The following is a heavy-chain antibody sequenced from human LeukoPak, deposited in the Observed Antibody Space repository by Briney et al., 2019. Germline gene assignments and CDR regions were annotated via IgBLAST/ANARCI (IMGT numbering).Heavy chain of an antibody. CDR1: GDDVSSDSSS. CDR2: TYYTSKWTG. V-gene: IGHV6-1*01. D-gene: IGHD1-7*01. CDR3: ARGARWNSYFDP. J-gene: IGHJ5*02. Sequence: SQTLSLTCAISGDDVSSDSSSWHWIRQSPSRGLEWLGRTYYTSKWTGDAAVSVRSRIAIAPDTSKNQFTLQLNSVTVEDTAVYYCARGARWNSYFDPWGQGILVVVSS.